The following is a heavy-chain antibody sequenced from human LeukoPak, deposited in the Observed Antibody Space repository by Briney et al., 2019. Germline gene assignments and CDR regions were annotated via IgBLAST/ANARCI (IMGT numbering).Heavy chain of an antibody. Sequence: GGSLRLSCAASGFTFSSYSMNWVRQAPGKGLEWVSAISGSGGSTYYADSVKGRFTISRDNSKNTLYLQMNSLRAEDTAVYYCARDTANYGDYVRALDYWGQGTLVTVSS. V-gene: IGHV3-23*01. CDR3: ARDTANYGDYVRALDY. CDR2: ISGSGGST. J-gene: IGHJ4*02. CDR1: GFTFSSYS. D-gene: IGHD4-17*01.